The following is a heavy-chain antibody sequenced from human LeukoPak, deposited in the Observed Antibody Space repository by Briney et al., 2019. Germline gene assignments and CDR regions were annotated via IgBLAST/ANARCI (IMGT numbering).Heavy chain of an antibody. CDR2: INPHSGGT. D-gene: IGHD6-13*01. J-gene: IGHJ5*02. Sequence: ASVKVSCKASGYTFTGYYIQWVRQAPGQGLEWMGWINPHSGGTNYAQKFQGRVTMTRDTSISTAYMELSRLRSDDTAVYYCARDRSRIAAAGTKGNWFDPWGQGTLVTVSS. CDR1: GYTFTGYY. CDR3: ARDRSRIAAAGTKGNWFDP. V-gene: IGHV1-2*02.